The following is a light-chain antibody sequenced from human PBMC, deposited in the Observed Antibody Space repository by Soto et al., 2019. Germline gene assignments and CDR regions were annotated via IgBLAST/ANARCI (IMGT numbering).Light chain of an antibody. CDR3: QSYDSSLSGLWV. J-gene: IGLJ3*02. Sequence: QSVLTQQPSVSGAPGQRVTISCTGSSSNIGAGYDVHWYQQLPGTAPKLLIYGNSNRPSGVPDRFSGSKSGTSASLAITGLQAEDEADYYCQSYDSSLSGLWVFGGGTKVTVL. V-gene: IGLV1-40*01. CDR2: GNS. CDR1: SSNIGAGYD.